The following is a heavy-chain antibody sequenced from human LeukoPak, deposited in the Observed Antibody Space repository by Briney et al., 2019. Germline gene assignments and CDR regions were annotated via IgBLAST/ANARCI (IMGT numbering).Heavy chain of an antibody. CDR2: ISSSGRTI. V-gene: IGHV3-48*03. D-gene: IGHD1-26*01. CDR3: ARDLGAGP. CDR1: GFTFSSYE. J-gene: IGHJ5*02. Sequence: GGSLRLSCAASGFTFSSYEMNWVRQAPGKGPEWVSYISSSGRTIYYADSVKGRFTISRDSAKNSLYLQMNSLRAEDTAVYYCARDLGAGPWGQGTLVTVSS.